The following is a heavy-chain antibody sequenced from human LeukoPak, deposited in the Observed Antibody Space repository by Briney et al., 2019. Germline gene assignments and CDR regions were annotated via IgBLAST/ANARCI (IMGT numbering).Heavy chain of an antibody. CDR1: GFMFSSYV. Sequence: GGSLRLSCEASGFMFSSYVMCWVRQAPGKGLEWVSLISGSGGTTYYADSVKGRFTISRDNSKNTLYLQMNNLRAEDTAIYYCAKEYSDYDYTNLDYWGQGTLVTVSS. CDR3: AKEYSDYDYTNLDY. J-gene: IGHJ4*02. CDR2: ISGSGGTT. D-gene: IGHD5-12*01. V-gene: IGHV3-23*01.